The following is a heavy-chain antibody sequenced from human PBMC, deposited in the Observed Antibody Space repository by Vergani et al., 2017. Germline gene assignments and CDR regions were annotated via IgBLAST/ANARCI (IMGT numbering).Heavy chain of an antibody. D-gene: IGHD6-6*01. J-gene: IGHJ6*03. CDR3: ARGLSGSSYYYYMDV. CDR1: GGSISSGGYY. Sequence: QVQLQESGPGLVKPSQTLSLTCAVSGGSISSGGYYWSWIRQHPGKGLEWIGYIYYSGSTYYNPSLKSRVTISVDTSKNQFSLKLSSVTAADTAVYYCARGLSGSSYYYYMDVWGKGTTVTVSS. CDR2: IYYSGST. V-gene: IGHV4-31*11.